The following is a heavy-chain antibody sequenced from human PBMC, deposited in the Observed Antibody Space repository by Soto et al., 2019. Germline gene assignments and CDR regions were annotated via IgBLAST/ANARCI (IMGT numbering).Heavy chain of an antibody. Sequence: SETLSLTCTVSGGSISSYYWSWIRQPPGKGLEWIGYIYYSGSTNYNPSLKSRVTISVDTSKNQFSLKLSSVTAADTAVYYCAGGYGSSISVYYFDYWGQGTLVTVSS. CDR2: IYYSGST. D-gene: IGHD6-25*01. J-gene: IGHJ4*02. CDR1: GGSISSYY. V-gene: IGHV4-59*08. CDR3: AGGYGSSISVYYFDY.